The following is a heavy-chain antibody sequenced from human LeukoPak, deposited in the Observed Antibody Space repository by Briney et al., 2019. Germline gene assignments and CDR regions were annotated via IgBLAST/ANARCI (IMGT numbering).Heavy chain of an antibody. J-gene: IGHJ4*02. Sequence: PGGSLRLSCAVSGITLSNYGMSWVRQAPGKGLEWVAGISGSGGSTNYAASVKGRFTISRDNPKNTLYLQMNSLRADDTAVYYCAKGFQTYGELSFDVWGQGTLVAVSS. CDR3: AKGFQTYGELSFDV. V-gene: IGHV3-23*01. CDR2: ISGSGGST. D-gene: IGHD4-17*01. CDR1: GITLSNYG.